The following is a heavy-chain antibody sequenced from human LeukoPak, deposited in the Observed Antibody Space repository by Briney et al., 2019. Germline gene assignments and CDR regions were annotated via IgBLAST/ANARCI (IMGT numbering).Heavy chain of an antibody. Sequence: GGSLRLSCAASGFTFTTYWINWVRQAPGKGLEWVAVINQDGSEKYYVDSVKGRFTISRDNAKNSLYLQMNSLRAEDTAVYYCARAYDYGEYYFYTMDVWGQGTTVTVS. D-gene: IGHD4-17*01. V-gene: IGHV3-7*04. CDR3: ARAYDYGEYYFYTMDV. CDR1: GFTFTTYW. CDR2: INQDGSEK. J-gene: IGHJ6*02.